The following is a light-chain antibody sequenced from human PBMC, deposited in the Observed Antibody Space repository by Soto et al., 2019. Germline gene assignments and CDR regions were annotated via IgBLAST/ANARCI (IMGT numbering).Light chain of an antibody. CDR1: SSTFANNY. CDR2: RTD. V-gene: IGLV1-47*01. CDR3: AAYTGNWNGPV. Sequence: QSALTQPPSVSGTPGQRVSISCSGDSSTFANNYVHWYQQVPGAAPKLLMYRTDQRPSGVPERFSGSKSGTSASLTISGLXXEDEAQYYCAAYTGNWNGPVFGGGTKLTVL. J-gene: IGLJ2*01.